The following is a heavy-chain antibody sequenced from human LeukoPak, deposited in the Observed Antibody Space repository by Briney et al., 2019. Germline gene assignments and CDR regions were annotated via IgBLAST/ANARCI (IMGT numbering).Heavy chain of an antibody. D-gene: IGHD2-21*02. CDR3: ARHGPLVVTATDY. CDR1: GYGFTSYW. J-gene: IGHJ4*02. Sequence: GESLKISCKGSGYGFTSYWIGWVRQMPGKGLEWMGIIYPGDSDTRYSPSFQGQVTISADKSISTAYLQWSSLKASDTAMYYCARHGPLVVTATDYWGQGTLVTVSS. V-gene: IGHV5-51*01. CDR2: IYPGDSDT.